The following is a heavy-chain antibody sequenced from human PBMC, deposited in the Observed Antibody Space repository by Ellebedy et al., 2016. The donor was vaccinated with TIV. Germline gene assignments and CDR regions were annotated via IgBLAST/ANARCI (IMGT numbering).Heavy chain of an antibody. Sequence: SVKVSXKASGFTFTSSAVQWVRQARGQRLEWIGWIVVGSGNTNYAQKFQERVTITRDMSTSTAYMELSSLRSEDTAVYYCASLDWGYCSSTSCRIYYYYGMDVWGQGTTVTVSS. CDR3: ASLDWGYCSSTSCRIYYYYGMDV. J-gene: IGHJ6*02. CDR1: GFTFTSSA. V-gene: IGHV1-58*01. D-gene: IGHD2-2*01. CDR2: IVVGSGNT.